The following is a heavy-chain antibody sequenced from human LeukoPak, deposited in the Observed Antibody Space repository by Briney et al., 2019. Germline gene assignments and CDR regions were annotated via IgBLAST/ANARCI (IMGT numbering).Heavy chain of an antibody. CDR3: ARHRGAGFGDGRGVLDV. CDR2: IWSDGSNK. CDR1: GFTFSTYG. V-gene: IGHV3-33*08. Sequence: GGSLRLSCAASGFTFSTYGMHWVRQAPGKGLEWAAIIWSDGSNKYYADSVQGRFTISRDNSKNTAYLQMNSLRAEDTAVYYCARHRGAGFGDGRGVLDVWGQGTTVTVSS. D-gene: IGHD3-10*01. J-gene: IGHJ6*02.